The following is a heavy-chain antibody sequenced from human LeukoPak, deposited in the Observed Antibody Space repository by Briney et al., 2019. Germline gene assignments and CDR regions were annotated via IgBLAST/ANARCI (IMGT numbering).Heavy chain of an antibody. V-gene: IGHV1-18*01. Sequence: ASVKVSCKASGYTFTSYGISWVRQAPGQGLEWMGWISAYNGNTNYAQKLQGRVTMTTDTSTSTAYMELRSLRSDDTAVYYCARVVVVPAAIRAGGNWFDPWGQGTLVTVSS. CDR3: ARVVVVPAAIRAGGNWFDP. D-gene: IGHD2-2*02. J-gene: IGHJ5*02. CDR1: GYTFTSYG. CDR2: ISAYNGNT.